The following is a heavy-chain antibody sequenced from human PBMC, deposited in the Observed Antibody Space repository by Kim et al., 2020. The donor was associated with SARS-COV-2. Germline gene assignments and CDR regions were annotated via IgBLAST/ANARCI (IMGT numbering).Heavy chain of an antibody. J-gene: IGHJ5*02. CDR1: GGSISSSSYY. CDR3: ARLGSRGWFDP. Sequence: SETLSLTCTVSGGSISSSSYYWGWIRQPPGKGLEWIGSIYYSGSTYYNPSLKSRVTISVDTSKNQFSLKLSSVTAADTAVYYCARLGSRGWFDPCGQGT. CDR2: IYYSGST. D-gene: IGHD2-2*03. V-gene: IGHV4-39*01.